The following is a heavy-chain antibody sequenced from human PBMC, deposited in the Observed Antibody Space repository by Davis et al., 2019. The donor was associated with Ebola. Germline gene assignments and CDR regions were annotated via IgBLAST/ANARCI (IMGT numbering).Heavy chain of an antibody. CDR2: ISPNSGAT. CDR3: ARDWLEPYYFEY. V-gene: IGHV1-18*01. J-gene: IGHJ4*02. D-gene: IGHD1-1*01. Sequence: ASVTVSCKTSGGAFSNYAINWVRQAPGQGLEWMGWISPNSGATIYAQRFQGRVTMTTDTSTTTAYMELRSLRSDDTAVYYCARDWLEPYYFEYWGQGTLVTVSS. CDR1: GGAFSNYA.